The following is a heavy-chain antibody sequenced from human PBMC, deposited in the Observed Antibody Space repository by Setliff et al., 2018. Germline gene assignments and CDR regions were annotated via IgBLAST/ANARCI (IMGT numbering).Heavy chain of an antibody. D-gene: IGHD2-15*01. J-gene: IGHJ4*02. CDR1: GDTFNTYT. V-gene: IGHV1-69*06. CDR2: IIPLLETV. CDR3: ARFACNGGSCYLSASDY. Sequence: SVKVSCKVSGDTFNTYTLSWVRQAPGQGLEWMGGIIPLLETVKYAQKFQGRLTITADKSTSTGYMELSSLTSEDTAMYYCARFACNGGSCYLSASDYWGQGTLVTVSS.